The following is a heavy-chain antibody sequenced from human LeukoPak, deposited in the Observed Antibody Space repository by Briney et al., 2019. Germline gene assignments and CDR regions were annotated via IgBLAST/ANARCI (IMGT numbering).Heavy chain of an antibody. J-gene: IGHJ4*02. Sequence: ASVKVSCKASGGTFSSYAISWVRQAPGQGLEWMGWINPNSGGTNYAQKFQGRVTMTRDTSISTAYMELSRLRSDDTAVYYCAASETDYFDYWGQGTLVTVSS. CDR2: INPNSGGT. CDR1: GGTFSSYA. D-gene: IGHD1-1*01. V-gene: IGHV1-2*02. CDR3: AASETDYFDY.